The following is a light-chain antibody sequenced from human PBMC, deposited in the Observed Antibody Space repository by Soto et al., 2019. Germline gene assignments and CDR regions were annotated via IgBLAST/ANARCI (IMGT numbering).Light chain of an antibody. CDR3: SSYARSRSYV. CDR1: SSDIGAYNY. Sequence: QSALTQPASVSGSPGQSITISCTGSSSDIGAYNYVSWYQHHPGKAPKLIIYDVSNRPSGVSDRFSGSKSGNTASLTISGLQAEDEADYYCSSYARSRSYVLGTGTKVTVL. J-gene: IGLJ1*01. CDR2: DVS. V-gene: IGLV2-14*03.